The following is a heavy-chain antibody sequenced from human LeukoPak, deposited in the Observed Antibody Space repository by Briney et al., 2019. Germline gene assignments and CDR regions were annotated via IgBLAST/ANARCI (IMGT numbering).Heavy chain of an antibody. CDR2: ISSSGSTI. Sequence: GGSLRLSCAASGFTFSDYYMSWIRQAPGKGLEWVSYISSSGSTIYYADSVKGRFTISRDNSKNTLYLQMNSLRAEDTAVYYCAREDLDNWNDRLSLDPWGQGTLVTVSS. D-gene: IGHD1-20*01. CDR3: AREDLDNWNDRLSLDP. V-gene: IGHV3-11*04. J-gene: IGHJ5*02. CDR1: GFTFSDYY.